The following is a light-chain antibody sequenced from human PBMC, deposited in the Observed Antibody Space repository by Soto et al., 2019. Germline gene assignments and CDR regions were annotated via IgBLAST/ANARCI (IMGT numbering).Light chain of an antibody. CDR2: AAS. CDR1: QSISSY. J-gene: IGKJ1*01. Sequence: DIQMTQSPSSLSASVGDRVTITCRASQSISSYLNWSQQKPGKAPKLLIYAASSLQSGVPSRFSGSGSGTDFTLPISSLQPEDFATYYGQPSYSTPLTFGQGTKVEIK. CDR3: QPSYSTPLT. V-gene: IGKV1-39*01.